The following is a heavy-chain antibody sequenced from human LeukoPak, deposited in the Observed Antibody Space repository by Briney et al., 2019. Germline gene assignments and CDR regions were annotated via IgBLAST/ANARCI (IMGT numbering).Heavy chain of an antibody. Sequence: SETLSLTCAVYGGSFSGYYWSWIRQPPKKGLEWIGEINHSGSANYNPSLKSRVTISVDTSKNQFSLKLSSVTAADTAVYYCASSGDTAMVTGNWFDPWGQGTLVTVSS. V-gene: IGHV4-34*01. CDR3: ASSGDTAMVTGNWFDP. D-gene: IGHD5-18*01. CDR2: INHSGSA. J-gene: IGHJ5*02. CDR1: GGSFSGYY.